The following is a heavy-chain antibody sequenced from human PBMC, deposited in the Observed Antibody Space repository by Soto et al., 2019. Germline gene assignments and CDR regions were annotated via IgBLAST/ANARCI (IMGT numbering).Heavy chain of an antibody. V-gene: IGHV4-59*01. CDR3: ASAGGVIAYVIYYYGMDV. D-gene: IGHD3-16*02. CDR1: GGSISSYY. CDR2: IYYSGST. J-gene: IGHJ6*02. Sequence: QVQLQESGPGLVKPSETLSLTCTVSGGSISSYYWSWIRQPPGKGLEWIGYIYYSGSTNYNPSLKSRVTISVDTSKNQFSLKLSSVTAADTAVYYCASAGGVIAYVIYYYGMDVWGQGTTVTVSS.